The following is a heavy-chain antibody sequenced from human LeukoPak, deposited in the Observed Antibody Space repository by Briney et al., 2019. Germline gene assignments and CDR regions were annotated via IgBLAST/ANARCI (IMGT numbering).Heavy chain of an antibody. Sequence: RGSLRLSCAASRFTSSSYAMSWVRDGPGGGLEWVSAICGSGGRTYYAVSVKGRFTISRDNSKNTLYLQMNSLRAEDTAVYYCAKVGYSSSWYLSSGYYYGMYVWGQGTTVTVSS. D-gene: IGHD6-13*01. J-gene: IGHJ6*02. CDR3: AKVGYSSSWYLSSGYYYGMYV. CDR2: ICGSGGRT. V-gene: IGHV3-23*01. CDR1: RFTSSSYA.